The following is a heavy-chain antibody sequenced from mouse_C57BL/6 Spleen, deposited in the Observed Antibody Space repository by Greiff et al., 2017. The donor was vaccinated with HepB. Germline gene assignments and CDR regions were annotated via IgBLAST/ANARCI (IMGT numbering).Heavy chain of an antibody. J-gene: IGHJ3*01. D-gene: IGHD4-1*02. Sequence: VHLVESGPELVKPGASVKISCKASGYAFSSSWMNWVKQRPGKGLEWIGRIYPGDGDTNYNGKFKGKATLTADKSSSTAYMQLSSLTSEDSAVYFCARSTGTWFAYWGQGTLVTVSA. V-gene: IGHV1-82*01. CDR1: GYAFSSSW. CDR2: IYPGDGDT. CDR3: ARSTGTWFAY.